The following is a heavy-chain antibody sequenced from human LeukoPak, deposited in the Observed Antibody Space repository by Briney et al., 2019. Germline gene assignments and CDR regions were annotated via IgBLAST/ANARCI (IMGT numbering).Heavy chain of an antibody. D-gene: IGHD7-27*01. CDR2: INHSGST. J-gene: IGHJ4*02. CDR3: GRDYWGSIDY. CDR1: GGSFSGYY. Sequence: PSETLSLTCAVYGGSFSGYYWSWIRQPPGKGLEWIGEINHSGSTNYNPSLKSRVTISVDMSKNQFSLKLSSVTAADTAVYYCGRDYWGSIDYWAGEPWSPSPQ. V-gene: IGHV4-34*01.